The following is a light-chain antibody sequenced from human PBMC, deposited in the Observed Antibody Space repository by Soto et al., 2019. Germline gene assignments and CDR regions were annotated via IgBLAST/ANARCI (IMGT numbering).Light chain of an antibody. J-gene: IGLJ1*01. Sequence: QSVLTQPASVSGSPGQSITISCTGTSSDVGGYNYVSWYQQQSGKAPKLIIPEVSYRPSGVSNRFSGSKSGNTASLTISGLQAEDDADYYCDSYTSSRDYVFGIGTQLTVL. CDR3: DSYTSSRDYV. CDR2: EVS. V-gene: IGLV2-14*01. CDR1: SSDVGGYNY.